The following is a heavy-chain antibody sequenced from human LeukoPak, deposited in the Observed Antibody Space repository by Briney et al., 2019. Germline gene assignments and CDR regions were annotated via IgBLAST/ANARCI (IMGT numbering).Heavy chain of an antibody. CDR3: AKAGTTGIHHWFDP. CDR2: IYHSGGS. J-gene: IGHJ5*02. Sequence: SETLSLTCVVSGYSISNDYYWGWIRQPPGKGLEWIGNIYHSGGSYYNPSLKSRFTILVDTSKNQFSLKLSSVTAADTAVYYCAKAGTTGIHHWFDPWGQGNLVTVSS. D-gene: IGHD1-1*01. CDR1: GYSISNDYY. V-gene: IGHV4-38-2*01.